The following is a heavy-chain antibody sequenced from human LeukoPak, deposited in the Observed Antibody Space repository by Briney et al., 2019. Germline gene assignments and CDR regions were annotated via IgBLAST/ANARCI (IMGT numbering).Heavy chain of an antibody. J-gene: IGHJ4*02. CDR3: AKDGGGWIDY. Sequence: PGGSLRLSCAASGFTFSSYGMHWVRQAPGKGLEWVAVIPYDGSNKYYADSVKGRFTISRDNSKNTLYLQMNSLRAEDTAVYYCAKDGGGWIDYWGQGTLVTVSS. D-gene: IGHD6-19*01. CDR1: GFTFSSYG. CDR2: IPYDGSNK. V-gene: IGHV3-30*18.